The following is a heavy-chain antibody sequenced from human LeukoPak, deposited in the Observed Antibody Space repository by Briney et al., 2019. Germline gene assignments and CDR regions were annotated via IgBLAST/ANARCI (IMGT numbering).Heavy chain of an antibody. Sequence: PGGSLRFSCAASGFTFSGHWMHWVRQAPGKGLVWVSRINSDGSSTTYADSVKGRFTTSRDNAKNTLYLQMNSLRAEDTAVYYCVRDMSGVVAASTEEYWGQGTLVTVSS. CDR2: INSDGSST. J-gene: IGHJ4*02. D-gene: IGHD2-15*01. CDR1: GFTFSGHW. CDR3: VRDMSGVVAASTEEY. V-gene: IGHV3-74*01.